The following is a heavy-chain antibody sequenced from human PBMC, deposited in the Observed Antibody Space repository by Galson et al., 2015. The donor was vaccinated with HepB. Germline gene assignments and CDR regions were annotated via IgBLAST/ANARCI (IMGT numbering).Heavy chain of an antibody. CDR2: TIPIFGTA. CDR3: ARAPTPAVAPDY. V-gene: IGHV1-69*13. J-gene: IGHJ4*02. D-gene: IGHD6-19*01. CDR1: GGTFSSYA. Sequence: SVKVSCKASGGTFSSYAISWVRQAPGQGLEWMGGTIPIFGTANYAQKFQGRVTITADESTSTAYMELSSLRSEDTAVYYCARAPTPAVAPDYWGQGTLVTVSS.